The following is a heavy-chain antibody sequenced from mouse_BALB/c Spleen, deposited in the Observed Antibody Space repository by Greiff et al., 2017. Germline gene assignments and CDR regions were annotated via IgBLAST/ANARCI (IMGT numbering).Heavy chain of an antibody. CDR3: ARQGIHYYGNGYFNV. V-gene: IGHV4-1*02. Sequence: VQLKESGGGLVQPGGSLKLSCAASGFDFSRYWMSWVRQAPGKGLEWIGEINPDSSTINYTPSLKDKFIISRDNAKKTLYLQMSKVRSEDTAIYYCARQGIHYYGNGYFNVWGTETTVTVSS. D-gene: IGHD1-2*01. J-gene: IGHJ1*03. CDR1: GFDFSRYW. CDR2: INPDSSTI.